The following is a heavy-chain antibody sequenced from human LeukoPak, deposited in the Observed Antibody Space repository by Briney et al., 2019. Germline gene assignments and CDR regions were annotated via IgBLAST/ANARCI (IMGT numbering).Heavy chain of an antibody. Sequence: ASVKVSCKASGYTFTGYYMHWVRQAPGQGLEWMGWINPNSGGTNYAEKFRGRATMTRDTPISTAYMELSRLRSDDTAVYYCARGPLGTGLNYWGQGTLVTVSS. D-gene: IGHD3/OR15-3a*01. CDR2: INPNSGGT. J-gene: IGHJ4*02. CDR3: ARGPLGTGLNY. CDR1: GYTFTGYY. V-gene: IGHV1-2*02.